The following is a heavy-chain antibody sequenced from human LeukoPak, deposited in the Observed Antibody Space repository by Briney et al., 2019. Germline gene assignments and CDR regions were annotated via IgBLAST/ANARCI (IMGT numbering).Heavy chain of an antibody. D-gene: IGHD6-13*01. J-gene: IGHJ1*01. CDR3: AKASSSWYGVSEY. V-gene: IGHV3-23*01. CDR2: ISGSGGST. CDR1: GFPFSSYA. Sequence: GGPPLLSSAASGFPFSSYAMSWVRQAPGKGLGWVSAISGSGGSTYYADSAKARLNNSRENSNNPLYPQMNRLRAEATTVYYCAKASSSWYGVSEYWGQGTLVTVS.